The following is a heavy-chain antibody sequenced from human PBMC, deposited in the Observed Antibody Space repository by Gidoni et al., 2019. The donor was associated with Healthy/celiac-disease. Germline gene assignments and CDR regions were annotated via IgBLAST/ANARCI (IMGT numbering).Heavy chain of an antibody. Sequence: QVPLQHSCPAPVEPPPPQPFSPTAPGGSISSYSWSWIRQPAGKGLEWIGRIYSSGSTNYNPSLKSRVTMSVDTSKNQFSLKLSAMTAADTAVYYWARDAAAAGLFDYWGQGTLVTVSS. J-gene: IGHJ4*02. V-gene: IGHV4-4*07. CDR1: GGSISSYS. CDR2: IYSSGST. CDR3: ARDAAAAGLFDY. D-gene: IGHD6-13*01.